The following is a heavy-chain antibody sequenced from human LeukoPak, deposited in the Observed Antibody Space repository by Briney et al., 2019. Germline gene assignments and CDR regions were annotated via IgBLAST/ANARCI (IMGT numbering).Heavy chain of an antibody. CDR1: GYTFTSYG. D-gene: IGHD6-13*01. CDR3: ALSSRSLDAFDI. Sequence: ASVKVSCKASGYTFTSYGFAWVRQAPGQGLEWMGRISAYNGNTNYAQELQGRVTMTTDASTSTAYMDLRTLRSDDTAMYYCALSSRSLDAFDIWGQGTMITVSS. J-gene: IGHJ3*02. CDR2: ISAYNGNT. V-gene: IGHV1-18*01.